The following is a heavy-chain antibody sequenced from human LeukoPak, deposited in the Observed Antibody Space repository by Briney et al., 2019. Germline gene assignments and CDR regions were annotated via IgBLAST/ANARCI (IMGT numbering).Heavy chain of an antibody. CDR1: GFTFSSYA. CDR3: ARERWPRAFDI. V-gene: IGHV3-30-3*01. CDR2: ISYDGSNK. D-gene: IGHD2-15*01. Sequence: PGGSLRLSCAASGFTFSSYAMHWVRQAPGKGLEWVAVISYDGSNKYYADSVKGRFTISRDNSKNTLYLQMNSLRAEDTAVYYCARERWPRAFDIWGQGTMVTVSS. J-gene: IGHJ3*02.